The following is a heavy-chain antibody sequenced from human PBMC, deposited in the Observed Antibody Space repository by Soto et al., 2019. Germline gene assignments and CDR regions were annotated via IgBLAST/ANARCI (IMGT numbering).Heavy chain of an antibody. CDR2: ISYDGNSE. Sequence: QVQLVESGGGVAQPGRSLRLSCAASGFLFSAYDFHGVRQAPGKGLEWVAAISYDGNSEDYADSVKGRFTISRDNSAKTLYLRMNSLRTEDSAMYFCARVNGHSGYDLGYWGQGTLVTVST. V-gene: IGHV3-30-3*01. J-gene: IGHJ4*02. D-gene: IGHD5-12*01. CDR1: GFLFSAYD. CDR3: ARVNGHSGYDLGY.